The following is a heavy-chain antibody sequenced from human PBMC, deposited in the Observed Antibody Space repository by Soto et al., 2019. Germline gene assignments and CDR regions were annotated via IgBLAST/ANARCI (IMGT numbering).Heavy chain of an antibody. Sequence: QVQLQESGPGLVKPLQTLSLTCTVSGGSIRSGGYYWSWIRQHPGKGLEWIGYIYYSGSTYYNPSLKSRVTISVDTSKNQFSLKLRSVIAADTAVYYCARKATVTTCFDYWGQGTLVTVSS. CDR3: ARKATVTTCFDY. CDR2: IYYSGST. D-gene: IGHD4-17*01. CDR1: GGSIRSGGYY. V-gene: IGHV4-31*03. J-gene: IGHJ4*02.